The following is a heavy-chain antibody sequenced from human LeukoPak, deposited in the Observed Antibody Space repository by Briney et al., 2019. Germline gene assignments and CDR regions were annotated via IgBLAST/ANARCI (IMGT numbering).Heavy chain of an antibody. CDR1: GFTFSSYA. V-gene: IGHV3-23*01. J-gene: IGHJ3*02. D-gene: IGHD2-21*02. CDR2: ISGSGGST. Sequence: GGSLRLSCAASGFTFSSYAMSWVRQAPGKGLEWVSAISGSGGSTYYADSVKGRFTISRDNSENTLYLQMNSLRAEDTAVYYCAKDFGNIVVVTEEDQRPDAFDIWGQGTMVTVSS. CDR3: AKDFGNIVVVTEEDQRPDAFDI.